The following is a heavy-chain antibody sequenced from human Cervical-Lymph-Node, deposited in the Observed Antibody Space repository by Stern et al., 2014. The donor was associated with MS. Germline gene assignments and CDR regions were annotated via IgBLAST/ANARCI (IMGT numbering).Heavy chain of an antibody. Sequence: VQLVESGAEVKKPGASVKVSCKASGYTFISYYMHWMRQAPGQGLEWMGIINPRGGTTGYAQKFQGRVTLTRDTSTSTVYMELSNLKSEDTAVYYCATYSSSLYPPSFWGQGTLVTVSS. V-gene: IGHV1-46*01. CDR2: INPRGGTT. D-gene: IGHD6-13*01. CDR3: ATYSSSLYPPSF. J-gene: IGHJ4*02. CDR1: GYTFISYY.